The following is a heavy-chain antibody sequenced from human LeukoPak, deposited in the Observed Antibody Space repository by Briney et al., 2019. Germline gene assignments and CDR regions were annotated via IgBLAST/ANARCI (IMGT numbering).Heavy chain of an antibody. J-gene: IGHJ6*02. V-gene: IGHV3-48*01. D-gene: IGHD3-3*01. CDR1: GFIFSDYG. Sequence: PGGSLRLSCIVSGFIFSDYGMSWVRQAPGKGLTWISYISSSGYNTFQRDSVRGRFTVSRDNGKSALYLQMDSLRAEDTGVYYCVRDRNFGVVTKNGLDVWGQGTTVTVSS. CDR2: ISSSGYNT. CDR3: VRDRNFGVVTKNGLDV.